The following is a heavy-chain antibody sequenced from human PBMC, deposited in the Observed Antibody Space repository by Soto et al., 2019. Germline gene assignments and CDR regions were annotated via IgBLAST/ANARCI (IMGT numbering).Heavy chain of an antibody. CDR3: ARVREKGYCSGGSCYSGAHWFDP. J-gene: IGHJ5*02. Sequence: QVQLVQSGAEVKKPGASVKVSCKASGYTFTSYGISWVRQAPGQGLEWMGWISAYNGNTNYAQKLQGRVTMTTDTSTSTGYMPLRSLRSDDTAVYYGARVREKGYCSGGSCYSGAHWFDPWGQGTLVTVST. CDR1: GYTFTSYG. CDR2: ISAYNGNT. V-gene: IGHV1-18*01. D-gene: IGHD2-15*01.